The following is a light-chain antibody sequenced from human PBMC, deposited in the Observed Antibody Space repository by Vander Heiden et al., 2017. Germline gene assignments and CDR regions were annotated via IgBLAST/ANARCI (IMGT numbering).Light chain of an antibody. Sequence: QSVLTPPPSVSGAPGQRVTISCTGSTSNIGARFDVHWYQQLPGTAPKLLIYGNNNRPSGVPDRFSGSKSGTSASLAITGLQAEDEADYYRQSYDDSLSGSLFGGGTKLTVL. CDR2: GNN. J-gene: IGLJ2*01. CDR3: QSYDDSLSGSL. CDR1: TSNIGARFD. V-gene: IGLV1-40*01.